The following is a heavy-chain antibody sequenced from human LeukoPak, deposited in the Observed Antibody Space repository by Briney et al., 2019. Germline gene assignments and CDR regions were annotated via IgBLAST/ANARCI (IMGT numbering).Heavy chain of an antibody. D-gene: IGHD3-22*01. CDR1: GFTFSSSA. Sequence: GGSLRLSCAASGFTFSSSAMSWVRQAPGKGLEWVSAISGSGGSTYYADSVKGRFTISRDNSKNTLYLQMNSLRAEDTAVYYCAKTLTAITQSYYSDRSAYDYWGQGTLVTVSS. V-gene: IGHV3-23*01. CDR3: AKTLTAITQSYYSDRSAYDY. J-gene: IGHJ4*02. CDR2: ISGSGGST.